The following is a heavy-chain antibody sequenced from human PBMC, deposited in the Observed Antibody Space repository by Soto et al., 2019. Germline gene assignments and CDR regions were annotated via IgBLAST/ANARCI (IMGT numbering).Heavy chain of an antibody. CDR2: IYYSGST. CDR3: ARDRSTSWHHYYYYGMDV. Sequence: SETLSLTCTVSGGSINSYYWSWIRQPPGKGLEWIGYIYYSGSTNYNSSLKSRVTISVDTSKNQFSLKLSSVTAVDTAVYYCARDRSTSWHHYYYYGMDVWGQGTTVTVSS. CDR1: GGSINSYY. D-gene: IGHD6-13*01. J-gene: IGHJ6*02. V-gene: IGHV4-59*01.